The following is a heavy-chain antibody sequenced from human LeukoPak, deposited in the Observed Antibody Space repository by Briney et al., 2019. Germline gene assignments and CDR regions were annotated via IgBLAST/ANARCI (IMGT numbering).Heavy chain of an antibody. V-gene: IGHV4-34*01. CDR1: GGSFSGYY. Sequence: SETLSLTCAVYGGSFSGYYWSWIRQPPGKGLEWIGEINHSGSTNYNPSLKSRVTISVDTSKNQFSLKLSSVTAADTAVYYCARNFPFFAFGGQGTLVPVSP. CDR2: INHSGST. J-gene: IGHJ4*02. CDR3: ARNFPFFAF.